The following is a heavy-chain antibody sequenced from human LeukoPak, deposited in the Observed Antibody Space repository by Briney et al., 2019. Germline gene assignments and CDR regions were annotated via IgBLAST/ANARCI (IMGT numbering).Heavy chain of an antibody. CDR2: IYYSGST. CDR1: GGSISSGGYY. D-gene: IGHD5-18*01. V-gene: IGHV4-31*03. J-gene: IGHJ4*02. Sequence: SETLSLTCTVSGGSISSGGYYWSWIRQHPGKGLEWIGYIYYSGSTYYNPSLKSRVTISVDTSKNQFSLKLSSVTAADTAVYYCARNGIQLLYYFDYWGQGTLVTVSS. CDR3: ARNGIQLLYYFDY.